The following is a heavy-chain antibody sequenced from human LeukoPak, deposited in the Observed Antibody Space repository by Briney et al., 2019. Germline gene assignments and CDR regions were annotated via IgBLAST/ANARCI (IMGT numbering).Heavy chain of an antibody. CDR1: GFTFTTYG. CDR2: ISADNGNT. Sequence: ASVKVSCKASGFTFTTYGLSWVRLAPGQGLEWMAWISADNGNTHYAQSFQGRLTVTTDTSTSTGYMELRDLRSDDTAIYYCTRFLGNGWFDPWGQGTVVTVSS. CDR3: TRFLGNGWFDP. J-gene: IGHJ5*02. V-gene: IGHV1-18*01. D-gene: IGHD2-8*01.